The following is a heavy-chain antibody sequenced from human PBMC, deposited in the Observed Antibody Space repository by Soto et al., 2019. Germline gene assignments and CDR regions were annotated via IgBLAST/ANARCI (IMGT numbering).Heavy chain of an antibody. CDR1: GFTFSSYS. J-gene: IGHJ3*02. CDR3: ARVGTGGADDAFDI. Sequence: GSLRLSCAASGFTFSSYSMNWVRQAPGKGLEWVSSISSSSSYIYYADSVKGRFTISRDNAKNSLYLQMNSLRAEDTAVYYCARVGTGGADDAFDIWGQGTMVTVSS. D-gene: IGHD2-8*02. V-gene: IGHV3-21*01. CDR2: ISSSSSYI.